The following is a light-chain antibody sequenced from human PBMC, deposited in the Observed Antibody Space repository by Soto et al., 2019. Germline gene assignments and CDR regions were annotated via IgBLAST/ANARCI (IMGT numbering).Light chain of an antibody. CDR3: EAWDDSLNGVV. J-gene: IGLJ2*01. Sequence: QSVLTQPPSASGTPGQRVTISCSGSSSNIGSNTVNWYQQLPGTAPKLLIYSNNQRPSGVPDRFSGSKSGTSASLAISGLQSEDGADYYCEAWDDSLNGVVFGGGTKVTVL. V-gene: IGLV1-44*01. CDR2: SNN. CDR1: SSNIGSNT.